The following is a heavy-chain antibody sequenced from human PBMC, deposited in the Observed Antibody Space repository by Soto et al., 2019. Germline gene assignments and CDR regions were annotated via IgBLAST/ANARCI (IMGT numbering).Heavy chain of an antibody. CDR3: ARDQGYCSGGSGYVAGY. D-gene: IGHD2-15*01. CDR2: MNSDGSST. J-gene: IGHJ4*02. CDR1: GFTFSSYW. V-gene: IGHV3-74*01. Sequence: EVQMVESGGGLVQPGGSLRLSCAASGFTFSSYWMHWVRQAPGKGLVWVSRMNSDGSSTGYADSVRGRFTISRDNAKNTLHLQMNRLRAEDTAVDYCARDQGYCSGGSGYVAGYWGQGTLVTVAS.